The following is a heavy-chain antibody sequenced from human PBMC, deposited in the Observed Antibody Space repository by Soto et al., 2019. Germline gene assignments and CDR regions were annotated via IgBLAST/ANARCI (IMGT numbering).Heavy chain of an antibody. V-gene: IGHV1-69*13. D-gene: IGHD5-18*01. CDR2: IIPIFGTA. CDR1: GGTFSSYA. CDR3: ARVRPAMATRDNWFDP. J-gene: IGHJ5*02. Sequence: ASVKVSCKASGGTFSSYAISWVRQAPGQGLEWMGGIIPIFGTANYAQKFQGRVTITADESTSTAYMELSSLRSEDTAVYYCARVRPAMATRDNWFDPWGQGTLVTVSS.